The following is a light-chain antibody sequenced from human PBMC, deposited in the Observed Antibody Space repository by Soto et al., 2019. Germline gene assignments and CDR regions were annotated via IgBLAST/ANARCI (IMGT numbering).Light chain of an antibody. Sequence: DIQMTQSPSTLSSFPGDRVTLSCRASQYINTRLAWYQHRPGQAPRLLIYQTSIRAAGIPARFSASGTGTDFTLTISDVQPEDFAVYYCHQRQSWPRTFGQGTKVDIK. CDR3: HQRQSWPRT. J-gene: IGKJ1*01. V-gene: IGKV3-11*01. CDR1: QYINTR. CDR2: QTS.